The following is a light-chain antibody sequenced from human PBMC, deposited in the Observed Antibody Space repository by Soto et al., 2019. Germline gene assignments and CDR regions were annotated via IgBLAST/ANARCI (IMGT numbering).Light chain of an antibody. CDR3: QQYETFSGT. Sequence: DILMTQSPSSLSASVGDRVTITCRASQGSTNYLAWYQQKPGEAPKLLIYDASALPRGVPARFSGSGSGTKFTLTIASLQPDDFATYYCQQYETFSGTFGQGTKVDIK. CDR1: QGSTNY. J-gene: IGKJ1*01. CDR2: DAS. V-gene: IGKV1-5*01.